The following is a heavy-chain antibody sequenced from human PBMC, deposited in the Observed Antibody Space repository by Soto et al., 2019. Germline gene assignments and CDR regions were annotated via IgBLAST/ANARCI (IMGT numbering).Heavy chain of an antibody. CDR2: IRGTSSTI. V-gene: IGHV3-48*01. CDR1: GFTFSGYS. Sequence: EVQLVESGGGLVQPGGSLRLSCAASGFTFSGYSLNWVRQAPGKGLEWLSYIRGTSSTIYYADSVEGRFTISRDNAKNSLYLQMNSLRAEDTAVYYCARDRAEDYWGQGTLVTVSS. CDR3: ARDRAEDY. J-gene: IGHJ4*02.